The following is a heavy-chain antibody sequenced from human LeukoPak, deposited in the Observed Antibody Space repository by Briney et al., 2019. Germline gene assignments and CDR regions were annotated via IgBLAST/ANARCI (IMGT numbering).Heavy chain of an antibody. Sequence: SETLSLPCTVSGHSISSGSYYWSWIPQPAGTGLEWIGRIYTSGSTNYNPSLKSRVTISVDTSKNQFSLKLSSVTAADTAVYYCARARAARFPPLFDPWGQGTLVAVSS. D-gene: IGHD6-6*01. CDR2: IYTSGST. CDR1: GHSISSGSYY. CDR3: ARARAARFPPLFDP. V-gene: IGHV4-61*02. J-gene: IGHJ5*02.